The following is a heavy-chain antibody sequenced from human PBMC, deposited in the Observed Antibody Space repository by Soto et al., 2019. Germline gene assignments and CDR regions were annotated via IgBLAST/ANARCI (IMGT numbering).Heavy chain of an antibody. V-gene: IGHV4-34*01. Sequence: PSETLSLTCAVYGGSFSGYYWSWIRQPPGKGLEWIGEINHSGSTNYNPSLKSRVTISVDTSKNQFSLKLSSVTAADTAVYYCARLHSAPFAYFDYWGQGTLVTVSS. CDR1: GGSFSGYY. CDR2: INHSGST. CDR3: ARLHSAPFAYFDY. J-gene: IGHJ4*02. D-gene: IGHD2-21*01.